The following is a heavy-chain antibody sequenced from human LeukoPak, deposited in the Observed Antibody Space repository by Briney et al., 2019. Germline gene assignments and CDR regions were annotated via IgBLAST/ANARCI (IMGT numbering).Heavy chain of an antibody. D-gene: IGHD3-9*01. J-gene: IGHJ4*02. CDR2: IIPIFGTA. V-gene: IGHV1-69*13. CDR3: ARSYYDILGAFDY. CDR1: GGTFSSYA. Sequence: SVKVSCKASGGTFSSYAISWVRQAPGQGLKWMGGIIPIFGTANYAQKFQGRVTITADESTSTAYMELSSLRSEDTAVYYCARSYYDILGAFDYWGQGTLVTVSS.